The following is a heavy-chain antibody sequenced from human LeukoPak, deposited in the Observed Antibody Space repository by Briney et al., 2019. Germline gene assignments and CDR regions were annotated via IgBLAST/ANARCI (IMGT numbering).Heavy chain of an antibody. J-gene: IGHJ6*02. V-gene: IGHV4-39*01. CDR3: AGLYDFWSGYRYYYYGMDV. CDR2: VYYSGST. D-gene: IGHD3/OR15-3a*01. Sequence: PSETLSLTCTVSGGSITSTNYYWGWIRQPPGKGLEWIGSVYYSGSTHYNPSLKSRVTVSVDTSKNQFSLKLTSVTAADTAVYYCAGLYDFWSGYRYYYYGMDVWGQGTTVTVSS. CDR1: GGSITSTNYY.